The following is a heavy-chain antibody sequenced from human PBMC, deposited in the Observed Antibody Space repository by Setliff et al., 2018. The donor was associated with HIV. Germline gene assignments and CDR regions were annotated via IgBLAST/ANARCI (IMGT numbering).Heavy chain of an antibody. V-gene: IGHV3-23*01. D-gene: IGHD6-19*01. CDR2: VSGNGIRA. CDR3: AKDRVAMAGTGPEYFQH. J-gene: IGHJ1*01. Sequence: GGSLRLSCAASGFTFSSYAMSWVRQAPGKGLEWVSTVSGNGIRAFYADSLKGRFTISRDNSENTLYLHMNLLRAEDTAVYYCAKDRVAMAGTGPEYFQHWGQGTLVTVSS. CDR1: GFTFSSYA.